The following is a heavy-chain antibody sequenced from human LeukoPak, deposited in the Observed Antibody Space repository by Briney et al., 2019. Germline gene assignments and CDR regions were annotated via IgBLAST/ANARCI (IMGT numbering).Heavy chain of an antibody. V-gene: IGHV4-39*01. CDR3: ARHAGSGVVDP. CDR1: GFTFSSYG. J-gene: IGHJ5*02. CDR2: IYYSGST. Sequence: PGGSLRLSCAASGFTFSSYGMSWVRQAPGKGLEWIGSIYYSGSTFYNPSLKSRVTIFVDTSKNQLSLKLSSVTAADTAVYYCARHAGSGVVDPWGQGTLVTVSS. D-gene: IGHD2-15*01.